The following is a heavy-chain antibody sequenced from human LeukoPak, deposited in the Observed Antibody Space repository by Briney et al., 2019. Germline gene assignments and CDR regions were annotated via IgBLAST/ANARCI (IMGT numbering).Heavy chain of an antibody. V-gene: IGHV3-69-1*01. Sequence: GGSLRLSCAASTFTVSTNYMNWVRQAPEKGLEWVSSISSSSYIYYADSVKGRFTISRDNAKNSLYLQMNSLRAEDTAVYYCAREEILGYCSSTSCPLDYWGQGTLVTVSS. CDR2: ISSSSYI. CDR3: AREEILGYCSSTSCPLDY. D-gene: IGHD2-2*01. CDR1: TFTVSTNY. J-gene: IGHJ4*02.